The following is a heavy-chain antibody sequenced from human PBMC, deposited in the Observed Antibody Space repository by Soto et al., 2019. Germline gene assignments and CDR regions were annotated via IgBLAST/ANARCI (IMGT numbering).Heavy chain of an antibody. Sequence: SETLSLTCTVSGGSVSSSNYYWGWVRQPPGKGLEWIGSIYYSGNTYYNPSLKSRVTISVDTSENQFSLKLSSVTAADTAVFYCARFYWGSYFDLWGRGTLVTVSS. J-gene: IGHJ2*01. CDR2: IYYSGNT. CDR1: GGSVSSSNYY. CDR3: ARFYWGSYFDL. D-gene: IGHD7-27*01. V-gene: IGHV4-39*01.